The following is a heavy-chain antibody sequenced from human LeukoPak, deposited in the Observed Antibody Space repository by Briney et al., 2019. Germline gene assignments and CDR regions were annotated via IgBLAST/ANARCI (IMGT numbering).Heavy chain of an antibody. V-gene: IGHV1-46*01. J-gene: IGHJ4*02. Sequence: ASVKVSCKASGYTFTSYYMHWVRQAPGQGLEWMGIINPSGGSTSYAQKFQGRLTMTRDMSTSTVYMELSSLRSEDTAVYYCARVSGVGSGYYRIDYWGQGTLVTVSS. CDR1: GYTFTSYY. CDR2: INPSGGST. CDR3: ARVSGVGSGYYRIDY. D-gene: IGHD3-22*01.